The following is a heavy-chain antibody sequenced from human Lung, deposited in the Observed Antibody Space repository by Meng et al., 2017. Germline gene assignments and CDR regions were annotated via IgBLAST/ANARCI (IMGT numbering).Heavy chain of an antibody. J-gene: IGHJ5*02. Sequence: QLREAGGGFVHPGGSLRLSCAASGFTFTAFSMTWVRQAAGKGLEWVSTISSTGDSTFYPDSVKGRFIASRDNSKNTLYLQMNSLRAEDTAIYYCAKEAAMASWGQGTLVTVSS. CDR1: GFTFTAFS. V-gene: IGHV3-23*01. D-gene: IGHD5-18*01. CDR2: ISSTGDST. CDR3: AKEAAMAS.